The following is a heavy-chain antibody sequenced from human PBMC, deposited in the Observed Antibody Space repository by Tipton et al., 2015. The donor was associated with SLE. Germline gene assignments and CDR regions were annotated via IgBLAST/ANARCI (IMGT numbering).Heavy chain of an antibody. Sequence: TLSLTCTVSGGSISSGGYYWSWIRQHPGKGLEWIGYIYYSGSTYYNPSLKSRVTISVDTSKNQFSLKLSSVTAADTAVYYCARVGWELKDYYYMDVWGKGTTVTVSS. CDR2: IYYSGST. D-gene: IGHD1-26*01. CDR1: GGSISSGGYY. J-gene: IGHJ6*03. V-gene: IGHV4-31*03. CDR3: ARVGWELKDYYYMDV.